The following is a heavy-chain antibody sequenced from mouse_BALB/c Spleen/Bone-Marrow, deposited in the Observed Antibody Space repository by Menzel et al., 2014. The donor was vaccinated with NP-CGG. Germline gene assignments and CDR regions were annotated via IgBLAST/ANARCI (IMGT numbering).Heavy chain of an antibody. Sequence: QVQLQQSGAELVKPGASVKLSCKASGYTSTSYYMYWVKRRPGQGLEWIGEINPSNGGTNFNEKFKSKATLTVDKSSSTAYMQLSSLTSEDSAVYYCTRSTMITYFDYWGQGTTLTVSS. CDR2: INPSNGGT. J-gene: IGHJ2*01. D-gene: IGHD2-4*01. V-gene: IGHV1S81*02. CDR1: GYTSTSYY. CDR3: TRSTMITYFDY.